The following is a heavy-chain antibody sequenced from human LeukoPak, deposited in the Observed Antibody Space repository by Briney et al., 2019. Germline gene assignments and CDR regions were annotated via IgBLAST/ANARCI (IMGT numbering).Heavy chain of an antibody. V-gene: IGHV4-4*07. J-gene: IGHJ3*02. CDR1: GASISSYY. CDR3: ARGLRFLEWSHDAFDI. Sequence: SETLSLTCTVSGASISSYYWSWIRQPAGKGLEWIGRIYPSGGTSYNPSLKSRVTMSVDTAKNQFSLKVSSVTAADTALYYCARGLRFLEWSHDAFDIWGQGTTVTVSS. D-gene: IGHD3-3*01. CDR2: IYPSGGT.